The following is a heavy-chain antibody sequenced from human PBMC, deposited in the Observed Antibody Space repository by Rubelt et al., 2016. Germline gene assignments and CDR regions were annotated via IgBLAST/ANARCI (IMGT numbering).Heavy chain of an antibody. CDR3: SSFLRGYYYYGMDV. D-gene: IGHD2/OR15-2a*01. J-gene: IGHJ6*02. V-gene: IGHV4-39*01. Sequence: QLQLQESGPGLVKPSETLSLTCTVSGGSISSSSYYWGWIRQPPGKGLEWIGSISYSGSTFYNPSLKSRVTISVDTSKNQCALKLVSGTAADTAGEFWSSFLRGYYYYGMDVWGQGTTVTVSS. CDR1: GGSISSSSYY. CDR2: ISYSGST.